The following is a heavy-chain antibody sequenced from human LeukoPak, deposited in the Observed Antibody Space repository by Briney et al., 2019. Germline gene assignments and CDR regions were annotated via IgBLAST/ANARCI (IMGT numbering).Heavy chain of an antibody. CDR1: GFTFSSYA. CDR3: ARKLAAADPNY. CDR2: ISYDGSNK. J-gene: IGHJ4*02. Sequence: PGGSLRLSCAASGFTFSSYAMHWVRQAPGNGLEWVAVISYDGSNKYYADSVKGRFTISRDNSKNTLYLQMNSLRAEDTAVYYCARKLAAADPNYWGQGTLVTVSS. V-gene: IGHV3-30-3*01. D-gene: IGHD6-13*01.